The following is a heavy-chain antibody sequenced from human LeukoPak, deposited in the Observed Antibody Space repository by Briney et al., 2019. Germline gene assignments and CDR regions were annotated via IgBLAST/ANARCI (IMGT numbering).Heavy chain of an antibody. J-gene: IGHJ6*03. V-gene: IGHV4-4*09. CDR2: IYTRGST. D-gene: IGHD1-1*01. CDR1: GGSFDSNY. Sequence: SETLSLTCSVSGGSFDSNYWSWIRQPPGKGLEWIGYIYTRGSTNFNPSLRSRVAMSIDTSKNQFSLKVYSVTAADTAVYYRANYIRNVHYYMDVWGKGTTVIFSS. CDR3: ANYIRNVHYYMDV.